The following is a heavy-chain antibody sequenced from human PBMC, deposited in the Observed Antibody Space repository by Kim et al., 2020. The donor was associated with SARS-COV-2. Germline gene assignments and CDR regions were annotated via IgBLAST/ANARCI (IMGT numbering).Heavy chain of an antibody. V-gene: IGHV3-30*18. CDR2: ISYDGSNK. CDR3: AKDRGAYYDFWSGYSGFDP. J-gene: IGHJ5*02. CDR1: GFTFSSYG. D-gene: IGHD3-3*01. Sequence: GGSLRLSCAASGFTFSSYGMHWVRQAPGKGLEWVAVISYDGSNKYYADSVKGRFTISRDNSKNTLYLQMNSLRAEDTAVYYCAKDRGAYYDFWSGYSGFDPWGQGTLVTVSS.